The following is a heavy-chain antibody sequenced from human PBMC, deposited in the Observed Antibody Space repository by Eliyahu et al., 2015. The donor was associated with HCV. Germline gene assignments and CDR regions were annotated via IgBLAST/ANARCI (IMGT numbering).Heavy chain of an antibody. CDR3: TTDSMIVVVRNAFDI. Sequence: EVQLVESGGGLVKPGGSLRLSCAASGFTFSNAWMSWVRQAPGKGLGWVGRIKSKTDGGTTDYAAPVKGRFTISRDDSKNTLYLQMNSLKTEDTAVYYCTTDSMIVVVRNAFDIWGQGTMVTVSS. V-gene: IGHV3-15*01. J-gene: IGHJ3*02. CDR2: IKSKTDGGTT. D-gene: IGHD3-22*01. CDR1: GFTFSNAW.